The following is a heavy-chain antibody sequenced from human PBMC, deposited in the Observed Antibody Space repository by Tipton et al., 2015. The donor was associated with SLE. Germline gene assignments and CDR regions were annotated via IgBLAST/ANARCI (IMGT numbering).Heavy chain of an antibody. V-gene: IGHV4-39*01. J-gene: IGHJ4*02. CDR1: GGSISSSFYY. CDR2: IYYTGST. Sequence: TLSLTCTVSGGSISSSFYYWGWIRQPPGKGLEWIGNIYYTGSTYYKPSLKSRVTISIDTSKNQFSLRLTSVTAADTAVYYCARSRGSGFLDYWGQGTLVTVSS. D-gene: IGHD6-19*01. CDR3: ARSRGSGFLDY.